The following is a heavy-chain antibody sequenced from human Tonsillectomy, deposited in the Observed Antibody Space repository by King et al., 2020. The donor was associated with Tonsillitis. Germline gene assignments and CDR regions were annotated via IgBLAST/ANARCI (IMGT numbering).Heavy chain of an antibody. J-gene: IGHJ4*02. CDR3: AKLAYFFDINGYYIEH. Sequence: VQLVESGGGLVQPGGSLRLSCAASGFTFSSYAVSWARQAPGKGLEWVSTIYGTGHGGNIYYANSLEGRFTISRDNSKNTLYLQMNSLRAEDTAVYYCAKLAYFFDINGYYIEHWGQGTLVTVSS. V-gene: IGHV3-23*04. D-gene: IGHD3-22*01. CDR1: GFTFSSYA. CDR2: IYGTGHGGNI.